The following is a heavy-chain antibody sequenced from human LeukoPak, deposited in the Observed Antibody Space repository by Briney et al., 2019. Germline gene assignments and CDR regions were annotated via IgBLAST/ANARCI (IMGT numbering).Heavy chain of an antibody. CDR3: AREGAVAGTPPFDY. CDR1: GFTFSSYW. Sequence: GGSLRLSCAASGFTFSSYWMQWVRQAPGKGLVWVSRIKNDGSVTNYADSVKGRFTISRDNSKNTLYLQMNSLRAEDTAVYYCAREGAVAGTPPFDYWGQGTLVTVSS. CDR2: IKNDGSVT. V-gene: IGHV3-74*01. D-gene: IGHD6-19*01. J-gene: IGHJ4*02.